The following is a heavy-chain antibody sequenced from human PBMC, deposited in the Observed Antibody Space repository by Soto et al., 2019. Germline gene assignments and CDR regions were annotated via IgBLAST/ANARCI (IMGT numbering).Heavy chain of an antibody. V-gene: IGHV3-66*01. CDR1: GFTVSSNY. Sequence: GGSLRLSCAASGFTVSSNYMSWVRQAPGKGLEWVSVIYSGGSTYYADSVKGRFTISRDNSKNTLYLQMNSLRAEDTAVYYCARDPDYGSGSWGAFDIWGQGTMVTVSS. CDR2: IYSGGST. D-gene: IGHD3-10*01. J-gene: IGHJ3*02. CDR3: ARDPDYGSGSWGAFDI.